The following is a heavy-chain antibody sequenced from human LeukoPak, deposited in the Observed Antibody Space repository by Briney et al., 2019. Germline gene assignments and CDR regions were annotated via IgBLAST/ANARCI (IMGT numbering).Heavy chain of an antibody. Sequence: SETLSLTCAVYGGSFSGYYWTWIRQSPGKGLEWIGEINPSGSTYYNPSLKSRPTISRDTSKNQFPLRLSSVTAADTAVYYCARGRQEISMILVVMTGVSYYLDVWGIGTTVTVS. D-gene: IGHD3-22*01. CDR2: INPSGST. V-gene: IGHV4-34*01. CDR3: ARGRQEISMILVVMTGVSYYLDV. CDR1: GGSFSGYY. J-gene: IGHJ6*03.